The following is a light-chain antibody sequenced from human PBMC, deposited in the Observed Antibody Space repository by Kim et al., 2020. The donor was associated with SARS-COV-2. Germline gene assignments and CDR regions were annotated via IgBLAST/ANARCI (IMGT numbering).Light chain of an antibody. CDR3: QQGNNWPLT. V-gene: IGKV3-11*01. Sequence: IVLTQSPATLSLSPGERATLSCRASQRVSSFLAWYQHKPGQAPRLLIHDASHRATGIPARFSGSGSGTDFTLPISSLEPEDFAVYYCQQGNNWPLTFGGGTKVEIK. CDR2: DAS. CDR1: QRVSSF. J-gene: IGKJ4*01.